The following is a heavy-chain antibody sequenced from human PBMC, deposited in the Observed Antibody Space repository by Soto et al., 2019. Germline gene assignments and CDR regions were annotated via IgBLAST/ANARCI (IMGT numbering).Heavy chain of an antibody. D-gene: IGHD2-2*01. Sequence: QVQLVESGGGVVQPGRSLRLSCAASGFTFSNYAMHWVRQAPGKGLEWLAIISYDGDNEYYADSVRGRFTISRDNSKNALDMQTNNLRHENTAVYYCAKDGGPVYCNSPGCSAKHFDYWGQGNLVTVSS. CDR2: ISYDGDNE. J-gene: IGHJ4*02. CDR1: GFTFSNYA. V-gene: IGHV3-30*18. CDR3: AKDGGPVYCNSPGCSAKHFDY.